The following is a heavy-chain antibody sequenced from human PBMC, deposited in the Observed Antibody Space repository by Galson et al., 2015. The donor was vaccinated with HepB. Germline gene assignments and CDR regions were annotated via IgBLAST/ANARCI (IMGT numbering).Heavy chain of an antibody. V-gene: IGHV1-69*10. J-gene: IGHJ4*02. Sequence: SVKVSCKASGGTFSSYAISWVRQAPGQGLEWMGGIIPILGIANYAQKFQGRVTITADKSTSTAYMELSSLRSEDTAVYYCARDGAVTNQAVPFDYWGQGTLVTVSS. CDR3: ARDGAVTNQAVPFDY. CDR1: GGTFSSYA. CDR2: IIPILGIA. D-gene: IGHD4-17*01.